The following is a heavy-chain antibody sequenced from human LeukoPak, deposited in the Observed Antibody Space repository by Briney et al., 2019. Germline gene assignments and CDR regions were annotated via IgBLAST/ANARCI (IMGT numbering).Heavy chain of an antibody. CDR3: AREPYSSGWYDYYYYYMDV. D-gene: IGHD6-19*01. Sequence: GGSLRLSCAASGFTFSSYGMTWVRQAPGKGLEWVSYISSSSSTIYYADSVKGRFTISRDNAKNSLYLQMNSLRAEDTALYYCAREPYSSGWYDYYYYYMDVWGKGTTVTVSS. V-gene: IGHV3-48*01. CDR2: ISSSSSTI. CDR1: GFTFSSYG. J-gene: IGHJ6*03.